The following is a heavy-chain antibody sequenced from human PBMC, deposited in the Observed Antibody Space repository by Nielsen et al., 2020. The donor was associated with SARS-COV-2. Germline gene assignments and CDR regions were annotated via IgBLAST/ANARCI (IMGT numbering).Heavy chain of an antibody. Sequence: GESLKISCAASGFTFSSYGMHWVRQAPGKGLEWVAVIWYDGSNKYYADSVKGRFTISRDNSKNTLYLQMNSLRAEDTAVYYCAKDMVGAAGPYYYYGMDVWGQGTTVTVSS. CDR1: GFTFSSYG. V-gene: IGHV3-33*06. CDR2: IWYDGSNK. J-gene: IGHJ6*02. CDR3: AKDMVGAAGPYYYYGMDV. D-gene: IGHD1-26*01.